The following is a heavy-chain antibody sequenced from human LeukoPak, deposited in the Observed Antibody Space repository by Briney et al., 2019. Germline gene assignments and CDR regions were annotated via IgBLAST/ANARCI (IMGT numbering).Heavy chain of an antibody. V-gene: IGHV1-69*06. CDR2: IIPIFGTA. Sequence: SVKVSCKASGGTFSSYAISWVRQAPGQGLEWMGGIIPIFGTANYAQKFQGRVTITADKSTSTAYMELSSLRSEDTAVYYCARNTIFGVVGHYYYYMDVWGKGTTVTVSS. J-gene: IGHJ6*03. CDR3: ARNTIFGVVGHYYYYMDV. D-gene: IGHD3-3*01. CDR1: GGTFSSYA.